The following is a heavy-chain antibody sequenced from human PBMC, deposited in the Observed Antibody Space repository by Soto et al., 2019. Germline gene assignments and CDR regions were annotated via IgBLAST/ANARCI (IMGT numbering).Heavy chain of an antibody. CDR3: ARDGRGSSFIFYFDY. CDR1: EVMFSDYS. J-gene: IGHJ4*02. CDR2: ISSTSTYI. V-gene: IGHV3-21*01. D-gene: IGHD1-26*01. Sequence: VRPLRVSSAAAEVMFSDYSGDWVSKEQGKGLECVASISSTSTYISYADSVRGRVTISRDNAKNSLYLQMNSLTAEDTAVYYCARDGRGSSFIFYFDYWGQGTLVTVSS.